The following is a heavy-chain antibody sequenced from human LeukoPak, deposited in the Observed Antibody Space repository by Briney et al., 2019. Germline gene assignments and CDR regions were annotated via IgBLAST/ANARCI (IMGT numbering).Heavy chain of an antibody. D-gene: IGHD3-3*01. V-gene: IGHV4-4*02. CDR1: GGSISSSNW. CDR3: ASSGSGFPPYYYYYGVDV. J-gene: IGHJ6*02. CDR2: IYHSGST. Sequence: SGTLSLTCAVSGGSISSSNWWSWVRQPPGKGLEWIGEIYHSGSTNYNPSLKSRVTISVDKSKNQFSLKLSSVTAADTAVYYCASSGSGFPPYYYYYGVDVWGQGTTVTVSS.